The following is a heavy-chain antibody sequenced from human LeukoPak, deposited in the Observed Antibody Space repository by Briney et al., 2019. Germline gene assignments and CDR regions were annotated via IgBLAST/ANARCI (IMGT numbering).Heavy chain of an antibody. CDR2: IYYSGTT. CDR3: ARGSSGWTDDY. Sequence: SETLSLTCAVYGGSFSGYYWSWIRQPPGKGLEWIGYIYYSGTTYYSPSLKSRVTISVDTSKNQFSLKLSSVTAADTAVYYCARGSSGWTDDYWGQGTLVTASS. D-gene: IGHD3/OR15-3a*01. J-gene: IGHJ4*02. V-gene: IGHV4-34*09. CDR1: GGSFSGYY.